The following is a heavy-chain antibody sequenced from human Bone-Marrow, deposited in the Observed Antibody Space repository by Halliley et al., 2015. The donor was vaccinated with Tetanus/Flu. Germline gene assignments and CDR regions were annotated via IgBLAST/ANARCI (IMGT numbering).Heavy chain of an antibody. CDR1: GESFSGYY. D-gene: IGHD2-21*02. J-gene: IGHJ4*02. CDR2: INHRGST. CDR3: ARGLAYCGGDCSGSFDY. Sequence: TLSLTCAVYGESFSGYYWSRIRQPPGKGLEWIGEINHRGSTNYNPSLKSRVTISVDTSKNQFSLKLSSVTAADTAVYYCARGLAYCGGDCSGSFDYWGQGTLVTVSS. V-gene: IGHV4-34*01.